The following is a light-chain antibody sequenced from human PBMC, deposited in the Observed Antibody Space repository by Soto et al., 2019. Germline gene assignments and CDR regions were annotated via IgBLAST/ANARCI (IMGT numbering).Light chain of an antibody. Sequence: DIVMTQSPAILSVSPGESATLSCRASQSVSSHVVWYQQKPGQAPRLLIYGASTRATGIPARFSGSGSGTEFTLTISSLQSEDFAVYYCQQYNNWPKTFGQGTKVDI. V-gene: IGKV3-15*01. CDR1: QSVSSH. CDR2: GAS. CDR3: QQYNNWPKT. J-gene: IGKJ1*01.